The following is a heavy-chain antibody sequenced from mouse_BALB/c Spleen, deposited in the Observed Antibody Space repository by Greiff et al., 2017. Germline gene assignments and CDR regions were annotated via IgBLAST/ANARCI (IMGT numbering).Heavy chain of an antibody. CDR2: ISSGSSTI. Sequence: EVMLVESGGGLVKPGGSRKLSCAASGFTFSSFGMHWVRQAPEKGLEWVAYISSGSSTIYYADTVKGRFTISRDNPKNTLFLQMTSLRSEDTAMYYCARSITTAPWFAYWGQGTLVTVSA. CDR3: ARSITTAPWFAY. V-gene: IGHV5-17*02. J-gene: IGHJ3*01. CDR1: GFTFSSFG. D-gene: IGHD1-2*01.